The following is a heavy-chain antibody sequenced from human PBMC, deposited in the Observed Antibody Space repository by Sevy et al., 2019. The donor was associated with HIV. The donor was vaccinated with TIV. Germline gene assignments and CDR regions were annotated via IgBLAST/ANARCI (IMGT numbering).Heavy chain of an antibody. Sequence: GGSLRLSCAASGFTFSSYGMHWVRQAPGKGLEWVAVIWYDGSNKYYADSVKGRFTISRDNSKNTLYLQMNSLRAEDTAVYYCARRSGYSGYYVDYWGQGTLVTVSS. J-gene: IGHJ4*02. V-gene: IGHV3-33*01. CDR1: GFTFSSYG. CDR2: IWYDGSNK. D-gene: IGHD3-3*01. CDR3: ARRSGYSGYYVDY.